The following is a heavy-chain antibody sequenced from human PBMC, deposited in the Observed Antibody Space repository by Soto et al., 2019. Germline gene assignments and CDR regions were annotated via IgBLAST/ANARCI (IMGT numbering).Heavy chain of an antibody. CDR2: IRSKANSYAT. Sequence: GGSLRLSCAASGFTFSGSAMHWVRQASGKGLEWVGRIRSKANSYATAYAASVKGRFTISRDDSKNTAYLQMNSLKPEDTAVYYCTRHPSPYCSGGSCYYYGMDVWGQGTTVTVSS. CDR1: GFTFSGSA. V-gene: IGHV3-73*01. D-gene: IGHD2-15*01. J-gene: IGHJ6*02. CDR3: TRHPSPYCSGGSCYYYGMDV.